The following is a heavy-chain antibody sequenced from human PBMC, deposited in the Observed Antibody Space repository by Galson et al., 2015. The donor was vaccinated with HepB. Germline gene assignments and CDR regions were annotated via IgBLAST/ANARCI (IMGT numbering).Heavy chain of an antibody. CDR3: ARDRHGSGND. D-gene: IGHD3-10*01. CDR1: GFTFSSYA. V-gene: IGHV3-30*04. Sequence: SLRLSCAASGFTFSSYAMHWVRQAPGKGLEWVAVISYDGSNKYYADSVKGRFTFSRDNSKNTLYLQMNSLRAEDTAVYYCARDRHGSGNDWGQGTLVTVSS. J-gene: IGHJ4*02. CDR2: ISYDGSNK.